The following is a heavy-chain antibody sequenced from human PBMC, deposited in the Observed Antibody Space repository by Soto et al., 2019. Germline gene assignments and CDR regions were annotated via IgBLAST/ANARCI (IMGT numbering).Heavy chain of an antibody. CDR1: GFNFTNAW. D-gene: IGHD3-16*01. Sequence: PGGTLTLSCAASGFNFTNAWMNWVRQAPGKGLEWVGRIKSEVDGRTAPYSTTVQARFSILRNDSRRTKYREMNNLKTADTGIKFCTTEWGSGAVDRLWGKRWSSRWGKETQFTVPS. V-gene: IGHV3-15*05. CDR2: IKSEVDGRTA. CDR3: TTEWGSGAVDRLWGKRWSSR. J-gene: IGHJ4*02.